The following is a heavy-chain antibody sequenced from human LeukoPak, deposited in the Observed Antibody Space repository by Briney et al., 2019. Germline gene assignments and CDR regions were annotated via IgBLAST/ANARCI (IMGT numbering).Heavy chain of an antibody. CDR2: IYYSGST. J-gene: IGHJ4*02. D-gene: IGHD1-1*01. CDR1: GDSSDNNGFY. V-gene: IGHV4-39*07. CDR3: ARGTRGSDSSFDF. Sequence: SETLSLTCTVSGDSSDNNGFYWGWIRQPPGKGLEWIGNIYYSGSTYYNPSLKSRVTTSVDTSKNQFSLKLSSVTAAATAVHYCARGTRGSDSSFDFWGQGTLVTVSS.